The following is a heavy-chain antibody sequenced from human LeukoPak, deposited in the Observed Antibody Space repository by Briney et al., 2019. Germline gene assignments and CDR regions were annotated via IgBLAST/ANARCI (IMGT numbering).Heavy chain of an antibody. CDR3: AREKGVWGSYLLDY. D-gene: IGHD3-16*02. CDR2: IIPIFGTA. Sequence: ASVKVSCKASGGTFSSYAISWVRQAPGQGLEWMGGIIPIFGTANYAQKFQGRVTITADESTSTAYMELSSLRSEDTAAYYCAREKGVWGSYLLDYWGRGTLVTVSS. J-gene: IGHJ4*02. CDR1: GGTFSSYA. V-gene: IGHV1-69*13.